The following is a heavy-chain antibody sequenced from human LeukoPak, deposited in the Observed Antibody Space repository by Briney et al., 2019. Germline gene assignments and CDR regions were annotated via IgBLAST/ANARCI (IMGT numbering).Heavy chain of an antibody. V-gene: IGHV3-15*01. Sequence: GGSLRLSCAASGFTFSNAWMSWVRQAPGKGLEWVGRIKGKTDGGTTDYAAPVKGRFTISRDDSKNTLYLQMNSLKTEDTAVYYCTTDWYYYDSSGYYPIDYWGQGTLVTVSS. CDR2: IKGKTDGGTT. J-gene: IGHJ4*02. CDR1: GFTFSNAW. CDR3: TTDWYYYDSSGYYPIDY. D-gene: IGHD3-22*01.